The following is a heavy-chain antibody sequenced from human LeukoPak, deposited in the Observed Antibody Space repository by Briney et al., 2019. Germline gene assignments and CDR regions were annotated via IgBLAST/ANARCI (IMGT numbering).Heavy chain of an antibody. V-gene: IGHV1-18*01. CDR2: ISAYNGNT. J-gene: IGHJ4*02. CDR1: GYTFTSYG. CDR3: ASHITYYYDSSGYYHTSLDY. Sequence: ASVKVSCKASGYTFTSYGISWVRQAPGRGLEWMGWISAYNGNTNYAQKLQGRVTMTTDTSTSTAYMELRSLRSDDTAVYYCASHITYYYDSSGYYHTSLDYWGQGTLVTVSS. D-gene: IGHD3-22*01.